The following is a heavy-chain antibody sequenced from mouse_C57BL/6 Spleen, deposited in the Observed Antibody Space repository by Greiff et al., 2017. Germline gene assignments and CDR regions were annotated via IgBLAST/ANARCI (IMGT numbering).Heavy chain of an antibody. CDR3: ARPTGAMDY. CDR2: ISSGSSTI. Sequence: DVKLVESGGGLVKPGGSLKLSCAASGFTFSDYGMHWVRQAPEKGLEWVAYISSGSSTIYYADTVNGRFTISRDNAKNTLFLQMTSLRSEDTAMYYCARPTGAMDYWGQGTSVTVSS. J-gene: IGHJ4*01. D-gene: IGHD4-1*01. V-gene: IGHV5-17*01. CDR1: GFTFSDYG.